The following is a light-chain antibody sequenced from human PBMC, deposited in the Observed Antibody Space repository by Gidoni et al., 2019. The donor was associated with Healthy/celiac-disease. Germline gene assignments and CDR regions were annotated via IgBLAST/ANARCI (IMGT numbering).Light chain of an antibody. Sequence: QMTKSPSTLSASVGDSVTITCRASQSISNWLAWYQQKPGKAPKLLIYKASSVESGVPARFSGSGSGTEFTLTISSLQPDDFATYYCQQYNSYSRTFGQGTKVEIK. CDR2: KAS. CDR1: QSISNW. CDR3: QQYNSYSRT. J-gene: IGKJ1*01. V-gene: IGKV1-5*03.